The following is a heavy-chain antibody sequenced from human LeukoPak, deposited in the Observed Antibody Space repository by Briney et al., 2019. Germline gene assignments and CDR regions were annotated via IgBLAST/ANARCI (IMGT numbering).Heavy chain of an antibody. CDR2: IYTSGST. CDR1: GGSISSGSYY. V-gene: IGHV4-61*02. D-gene: IGHD3-3*01. Sequence: PSETLSLTCTVSGGSISSGSYYWSWIRQPAGKGLEWIGRIYTSGSTNYNPSLKSRVTISVDTSKNQFSLKLSSVTAADTAVYYCARGDHDFWSGYLDYWGQGTLVTVSS. CDR3: ARGDHDFWSGYLDY. J-gene: IGHJ4*02.